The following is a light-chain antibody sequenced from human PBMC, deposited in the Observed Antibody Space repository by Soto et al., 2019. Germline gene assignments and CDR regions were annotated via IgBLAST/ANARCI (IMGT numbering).Light chain of an antibody. Sequence: DIQMTQSPSTLSASVGDRVSITCRASQSISSWLAWYQQKPGKAPKLLIYDASSLESGVPSRFGGSGSGTEFTLTISSLQPDDFPTYYCQQYNSYPYTFGQGTKLEIK. CDR3: QQYNSYPYT. J-gene: IGKJ2*01. CDR2: DAS. V-gene: IGKV1-5*01. CDR1: QSISSW.